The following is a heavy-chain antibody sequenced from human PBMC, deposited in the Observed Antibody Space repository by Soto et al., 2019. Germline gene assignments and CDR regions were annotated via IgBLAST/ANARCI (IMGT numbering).Heavy chain of an antibody. D-gene: IGHD3-22*01. Sequence: GSLRLSCAASGFTFDDYGMSWVRQAPGKGLEWVSAISYGDGTTYYADSVKGRFTISRDNSKNTLYLQMNSLRAEDTAVYYCAKNPGYYYDSTGYHFDYWGQGTLVTVSS. J-gene: IGHJ4*02. CDR2: ISYGDGTT. CDR3: AKNPGYYYDSTGYHFDY. CDR1: GFTFDDYG. V-gene: IGHV3-23*01.